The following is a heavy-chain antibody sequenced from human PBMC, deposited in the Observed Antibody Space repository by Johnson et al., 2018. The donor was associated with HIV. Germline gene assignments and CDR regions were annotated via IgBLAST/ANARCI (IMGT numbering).Heavy chain of an antibody. CDR1: GFIFSSYG. CDR2: IWYDGSNK. D-gene: IGHD3-9*01. J-gene: IGHJ3*02. CDR3: AKDLRVFDWFNAYDAFDI. V-gene: IGHV3-33*06. Sequence: QVQLVESGGGVVQHGRSLRLSCSASGFIFSSYGMHWVRQAPGKGLEWVAVIWYDGSNKYYADFAMGRFTISRDNSKNTLYLQMNSLRADDTAVYYCAKDLRVFDWFNAYDAFDIWGQGTMVTVSS.